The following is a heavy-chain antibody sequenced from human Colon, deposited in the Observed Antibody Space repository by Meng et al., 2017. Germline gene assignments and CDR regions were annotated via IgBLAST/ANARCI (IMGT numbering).Heavy chain of an antibody. D-gene: IGHD4-17*01. CDR2: MSDSGTT. V-gene: IGHV4-31*03. CDR1: GGSIKSGGYH. Sequence: QVHLHESGPGLVRPSGYLSLVCTVSGGSIKSGGYHWSWVRQHPGKGLEYIGFMSDSGTTDYNPSLRSRVSISEIGSSKNQFSLTLRSVTAADTATYFCARDTLYGTDYWGQGVLVTVSS. J-gene: IGHJ4*02. CDR3: ARDTLYGTDY.